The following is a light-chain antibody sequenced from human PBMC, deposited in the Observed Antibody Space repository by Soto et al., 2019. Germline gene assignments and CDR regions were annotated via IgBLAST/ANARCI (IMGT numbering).Light chain of an antibody. CDR2: GVY. V-gene: IGKV3D-15*01. CDR1: QSVSSN. CDR3: QQYNNWPRT. Sequence: ELVMTQPPTILSLPPSEPAXLYCRASQSVSSNLAWYQQKPGQAPRLLIYGVYTRAPGIPARFSGSGSGTEFTLTISSLQSEDFAVYYCQQYNNWPRTFGQGTKVDI. J-gene: IGKJ1*01.